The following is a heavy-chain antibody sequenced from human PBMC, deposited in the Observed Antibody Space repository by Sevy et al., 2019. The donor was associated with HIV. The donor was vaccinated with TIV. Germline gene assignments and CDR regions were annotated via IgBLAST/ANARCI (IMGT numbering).Heavy chain of an antibody. V-gene: IGHV3-53*01. J-gene: IGHJ6*02. CDR2: FYSGGST. CDR1: GFTVSSTY. Sequence: GGSLRLSCAASGFTVSSTYMSWVRQAPGKGLEWVSIFYSGGSTYYADSVKGRFTISRDDSKNTVYLQMDSLRADDTAVYYCARDRRIVRSCGGGSCNYYYFGMDVWGQGTTVTVSS. D-gene: IGHD2-15*01. CDR3: ARDRRIVRSCGGGSCNYYYFGMDV.